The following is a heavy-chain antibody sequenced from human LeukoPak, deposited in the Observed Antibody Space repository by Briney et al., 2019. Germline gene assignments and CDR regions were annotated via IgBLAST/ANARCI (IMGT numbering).Heavy chain of an antibody. CDR3: ASLASSSWYYFDY. J-gene: IGHJ4*02. V-gene: IGHV3-30*04. D-gene: IGHD6-13*01. Sequence: GSLRLSCAASGFTFSSYAMHWVRQAPGKGLEWVAVISYDGSNKYYADSVKGRFTISRDNSKNTLYLQMNSLRAEDTAVYYCASLASSSWYYFDYWGQGTLVTVSS. CDR1: GFTFSSYA. CDR2: ISYDGSNK.